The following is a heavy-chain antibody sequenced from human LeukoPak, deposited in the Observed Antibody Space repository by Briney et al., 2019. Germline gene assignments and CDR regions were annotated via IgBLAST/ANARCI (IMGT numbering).Heavy chain of an antibody. CDR1: GGSISTSAFY. J-gene: IGHJ6*03. CDR2: IYDSGNE. D-gene: IGHD2/OR15-2a*01. Sequence: SETLSLTCTVSGGSISTSAFYWGWIRQPPGKGLEWIGSIYDSGNEFYNPSLKSRVTISADTSKNPFSLKLNSVTAADTAMYYCARQISDYYYYYMDVWGEGITVTVSS. CDR3: ARQISDYYYYYMDV. V-gene: IGHV4-39*01.